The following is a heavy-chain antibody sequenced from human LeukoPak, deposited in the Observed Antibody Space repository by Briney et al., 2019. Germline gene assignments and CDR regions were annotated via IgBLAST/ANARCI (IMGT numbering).Heavy chain of an antibody. CDR2: ISWNSGSL. V-gene: IGHV3-9*01. CDR3: AKGASRSWYRYADY. D-gene: IGHD6-13*01. J-gene: IGHJ4*02. Sequence: GRSLRLSCAASGFTFDDYAMHWVRQAPGKGLEWVSGISWNSGSLDYAESVKGRFTISRDNAKNSLYLQMNSLRAEDSALYYCAKGASRSWYRYADYWGQGTLVTVSS. CDR1: GFTFDDYA.